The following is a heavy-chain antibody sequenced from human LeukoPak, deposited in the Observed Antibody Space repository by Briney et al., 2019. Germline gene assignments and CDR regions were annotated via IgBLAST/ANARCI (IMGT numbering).Heavy chain of an antibody. D-gene: IGHD3-10*01. J-gene: IGHJ6*03. Sequence: PGGSLRLSCAASGFSFSSNAMSWVRQAPGKGLEWVSVISGSGGSAYYADSVKGRFTISRDNSKNTVYLQMNSLRAEDTAVYYCAKVMKGSERLTMVRGVIIKTAGLYYMDVWGKGTTVTVSS. CDR2: ISGSGGSA. V-gene: IGHV3-23*01. CDR3: AKVMKGSERLTMVRGVIIKTAGLYYMDV. CDR1: GFSFSSNA.